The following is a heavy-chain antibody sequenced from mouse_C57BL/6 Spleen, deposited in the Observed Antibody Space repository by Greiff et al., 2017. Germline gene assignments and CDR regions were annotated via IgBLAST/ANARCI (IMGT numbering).Heavy chain of an antibody. CDR1: GYTFTSYW. V-gene: IGHV1-69*01. J-gene: IGHJ3*01. Sequence: QVQLKQPGAELVMPGASVKLSCKASGYTFTSYWMHWVKQRPGPGLEWIGEIDPSDSYTNYNQKFKGKSTLTVDKSSSTAYMQLSSLTSEDAAVYYCAIAYYSNSAWFAYWGQGTLVTVSA. CDR3: AIAYYSNSAWFAY. CDR2: IDPSDSYT. D-gene: IGHD2-5*01.